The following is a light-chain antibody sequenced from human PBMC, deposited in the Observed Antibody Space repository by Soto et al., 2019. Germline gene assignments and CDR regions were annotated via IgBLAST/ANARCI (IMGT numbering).Light chain of an antibody. CDR1: QTIHNC. J-gene: IGKJ1*01. CDR3: QQIYAAPVT. V-gene: IGKV1-39*01. Sequence: DLQMTQSPSSLSASVGDRVTITCRASQTIHNCLNWYQQKPGKAPKLLIYGTSNLQSGVPSRFSGSESGTDFILTISCLQPEDFATYYCQQIYAAPVTFGQGTKVEIK. CDR2: GTS.